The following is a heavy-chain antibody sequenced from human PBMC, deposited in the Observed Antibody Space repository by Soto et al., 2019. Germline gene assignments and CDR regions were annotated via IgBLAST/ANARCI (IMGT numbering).Heavy chain of an antibody. CDR3: ARDFEAAGPDAY. V-gene: IGHV3-23*01. D-gene: IGHD6-13*01. CDR1: GFTFSNYA. CDR2: ISGSGGST. J-gene: IGHJ4*02. Sequence: GGSLRLSCAASGFTFSNYAVTWVRQAPGKGLEWVSTISGSGGSTYYADSVKGRFTIFRDNSKDMLYLQMNSLRVEDTAVYYCARDFEAAGPDAYWGKGTLVTVSS.